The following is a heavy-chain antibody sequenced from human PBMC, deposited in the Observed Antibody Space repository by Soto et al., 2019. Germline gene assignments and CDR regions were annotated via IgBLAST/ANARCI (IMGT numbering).Heavy chain of an antibody. D-gene: IGHD2-15*01. J-gene: IGHJ6*02. V-gene: IGHV3-30*18. CDR1: GFTFSSYG. CDR2: IAYDGGNK. Sequence: RLSCAASGFTFSSYGMHWVRQAPGKGLEWVAVIAYDGGNKYYGESVKGRFTISRDNPKNTLYLQMNSLRPEDTAVYYCAKVTGYCSSSSCSRDYYYYYGLDVWGQGTTVTVSS. CDR3: AKVTGYCSSSSCSRDYYYYYGLDV.